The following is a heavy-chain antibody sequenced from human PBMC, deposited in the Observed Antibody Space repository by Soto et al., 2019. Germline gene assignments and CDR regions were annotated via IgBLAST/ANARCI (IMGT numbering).Heavy chain of an antibody. Sequence: GGSLGLSCAASGFIFSSYSMHWVRQAPGKGLEWVAVISYDGSNKYYADSVKGRFTISRDNSKNTLYLQMNSLRAEDTAVYYCARDRIYSSSWYDYWGQGTLVTVSS. CDR2: ISYDGSNK. CDR1: GFIFSSYS. V-gene: IGHV3-30-3*01. CDR3: ARDRIYSSSWYDY. D-gene: IGHD6-13*01. J-gene: IGHJ4*02.